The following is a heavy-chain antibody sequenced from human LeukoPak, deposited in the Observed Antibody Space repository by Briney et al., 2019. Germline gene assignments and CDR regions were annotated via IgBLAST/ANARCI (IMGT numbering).Heavy chain of an antibody. CDR2: IKEDGSEK. Sequence: PGGSLRLSCAVSGFTFSSYWMSWVRQAPGKGLEWVANIKEDGSEKYYVDSVKGRFTISRDNAKNALYLQMNSLRAEDTAVYYCARAKWELYDYWGQGTLVTVSS. J-gene: IGHJ4*02. D-gene: IGHD1-26*01. V-gene: IGHV3-7*01. CDR1: GFTFSSYW. CDR3: ARAKWELYDY.